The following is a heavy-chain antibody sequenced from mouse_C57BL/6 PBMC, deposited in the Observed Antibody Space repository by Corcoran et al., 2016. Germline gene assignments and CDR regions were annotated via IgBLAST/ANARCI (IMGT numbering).Heavy chain of an antibody. Sequence: DVQLQESGPGLVKPSQSLSLTCSVTGYSITSGYYWNWIRQFPGNKLEWMGYISYDGSNNYNPSLKNRISITRDTSKNQFFLKLNSVTTEDTATYYGAREAGKDWFAYWGQGTLVTVSA. CDR3: AREAGKDWFAY. D-gene: IGHD4-1*01. V-gene: IGHV3-6*01. CDR2: ISYDGSN. J-gene: IGHJ3*01. CDR1: GYSITSGYY.